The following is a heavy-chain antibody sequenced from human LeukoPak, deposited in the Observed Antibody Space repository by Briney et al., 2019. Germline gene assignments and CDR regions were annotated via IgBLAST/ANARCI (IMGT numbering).Heavy chain of an antibody. Sequence: PSETLSLTCTVSGGSINSASHYWAWIRQSPGKGLEWIGTISYSGSTYYNPSLMSRVTISVDTSKNQFSLKLRSVTAADTALYYCARQPQDVVIAPTRPFDYWGQGTLVTVSS. J-gene: IGHJ4*02. D-gene: IGHD2/OR15-2a*01. CDR1: GGSINSASHY. V-gene: IGHV4-39*01. CDR2: ISYSGST. CDR3: ARQPQDVVIAPTRPFDY.